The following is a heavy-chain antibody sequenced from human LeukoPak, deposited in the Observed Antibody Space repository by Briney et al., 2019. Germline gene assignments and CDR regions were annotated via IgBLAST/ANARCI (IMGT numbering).Heavy chain of an antibody. CDR1: GFSFSMYA. CDR3: ARGVGTSLFYS. J-gene: IGHJ5*01. CDR2: INEGSSVI. Sequence: GGSLRLSCAASGFSFSMYALTWVRQTPGKGLEWVAYINEGSSVIFYSVSVEGRFTISRDNDKNSLYLQMNSLRADDTAVYYCARGVGTSLFYSWGQGTLVTVSS. D-gene: IGHD2-2*01. V-gene: IGHV3-48*04.